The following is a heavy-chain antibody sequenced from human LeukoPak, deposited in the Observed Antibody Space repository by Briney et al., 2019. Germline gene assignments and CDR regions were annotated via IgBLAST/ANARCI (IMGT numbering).Heavy chain of an antibody. CDR2: ISSSSSYI. CDR1: GFTFSSYS. Sequence: GGSLRLSCAASGFTFSSYSMNWVRQAPGKGLEWVSSISSSSSYIYYADSVKGRFTISRDNAKNSLYLQMNSLRAEDMALYYCAKGNSSSPEYYFDYWGQGTLVTVSS. CDR3: AKGNSSSPEYYFDY. V-gene: IGHV3-21*04. D-gene: IGHD6-6*01. J-gene: IGHJ4*02.